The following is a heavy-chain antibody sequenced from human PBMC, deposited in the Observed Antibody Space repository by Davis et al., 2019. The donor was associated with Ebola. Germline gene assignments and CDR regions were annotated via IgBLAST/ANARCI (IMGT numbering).Heavy chain of an antibody. D-gene: IGHD1-26*01. V-gene: IGHV1-18*01. CDR2: INVNNGKT. CDR3: ARGDYSGSSSESFYGGSDY. J-gene: IGHJ4*02. Sequence: ASVKVSCKSSGGTFSSFAVGWVRQAPGQGLEWMGWINVNNGKTNYAQKLQGRVTIDRDASTNTAYMELRSLRSADTAVYYCARGDYSGSSSESFYGGSDYWGQGTLVTVSS. CDR1: GGTFSSFA.